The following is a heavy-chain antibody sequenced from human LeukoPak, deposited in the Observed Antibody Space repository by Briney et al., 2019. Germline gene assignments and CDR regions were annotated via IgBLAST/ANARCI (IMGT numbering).Heavy chain of an antibody. CDR1: GGTFSSYA. D-gene: IGHD3-22*01. CDR2: IIPIFGTA. J-gene: IGHJ6*02. V-gene: IGHV1-69*13. Sequence: SVKVSCKASGGTFSSYAISWVRQAPGQGLEWMGGIIPIFGTANYAQKFQGRVTITADESTSTAYMELNSLRSEDTAVYYCARGEYYYDSSGFYYRYYYNGMDVWGQGTTVTVSS. CDR3: ARGEYYYDSSGFYYRYYYNGMDV.